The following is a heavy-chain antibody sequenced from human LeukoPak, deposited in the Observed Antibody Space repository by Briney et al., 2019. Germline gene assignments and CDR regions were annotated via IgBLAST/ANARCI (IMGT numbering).Heavy chain of an antibody. D-gene: IGHD3-9*01. CDR1: GYTFTSYG. J-gene: IGHJ6*02. V-gene: IGHV1-18*01. Sequence: ASVKVSCKASGYTFTSYGISWVRQAPGQGLEGMGWISAYNGNTHYAQKLQGRVTMTTDTSTSTAYMELRSLRSDDTAVYYCARGGDNYDILTGYYMADYYYGMDVWGQGTTVTVSS. CDR3: ARGGDNYDILTGYYMADYYYGMDV. CDR2: ISAYNGNT.